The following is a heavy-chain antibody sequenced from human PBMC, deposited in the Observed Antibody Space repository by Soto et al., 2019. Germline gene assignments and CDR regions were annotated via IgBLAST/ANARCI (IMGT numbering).Heavy chain of an antibody. D-gene: IGHD3-22*01. J-gene: IGHJ5*02. CDR1: GGSISNPDYY. V-gene: IGHV4-30-4*01. Sequence: PSETLSLTCKVSGGSISNPDYYWSWIRQPPGKGLEWIGYINYSGNTYYNPSLKSRVFISVDTSKNQISLRLSSVTAADTAVYYCARVFTLTYNWFDPWGQGKLVTVSS. CDR2: INYSGNT. CDR3: ARVFTLTYNWFDP.